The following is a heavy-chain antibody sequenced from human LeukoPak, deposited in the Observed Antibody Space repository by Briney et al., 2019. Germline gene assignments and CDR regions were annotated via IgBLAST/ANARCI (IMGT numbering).Heavy chain of an antibody. D-gene: IGHD3-16*02. CDR1: GGTFISYA. V-gene: IGHV1-18*01. CDR2: IAAYNGLT. CDR3: VRSYGLEGDY. Sequence: ASVKVSCKASGGTFISYAISWVRQAPGQGLEWMGWIAAYNGLTNYAENLQGRLTLSTDTSTSSAFMELRNLTSDDTAVYFCVRSYGLEGDYWGRGTLVTVSS. J-gene: IGHJ4*02.